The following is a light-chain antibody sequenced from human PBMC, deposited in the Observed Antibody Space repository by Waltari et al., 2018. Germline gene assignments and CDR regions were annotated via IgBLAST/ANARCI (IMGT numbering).Light chain of an antibody. Sequence: IQMTQSPSSLSASIGDSVTITCRTSQNIDTSVNWYQHTPGKPPRLFIYTASTLHSGVPPRFSGSGSGTQFTLTIGNLQPEDFATYYCQQIYDTPEKTFGPGTKVEI. V-gene: IGKV1-39*01. CDR2: TAS. CDR3: QQIYDTPEKT. J-gene: IGKJ2*01. CDR1: QNIDTS.